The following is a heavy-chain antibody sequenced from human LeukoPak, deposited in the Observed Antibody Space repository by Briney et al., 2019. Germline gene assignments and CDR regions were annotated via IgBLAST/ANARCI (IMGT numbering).Heavy chain of an antibody. CDR2: ISSGSTYT. Sequence: GGSLRLSCAASGFNFRSHSVNWVRQAPGKGLEWVSSISSGSTYTFHADSVKGRFTVSRDDAKNSLYLQMNSLRAEDTAVYYCAKVGYGDYGYFDLWGRGTLVTVSS. CDR1: GFNFRSHS. J-gene: IGHJ2*01. CDR3: AKVGYGDYGYFDL. V-gene: IGHV3-21*06. D-gene: IGHD4-17*01.